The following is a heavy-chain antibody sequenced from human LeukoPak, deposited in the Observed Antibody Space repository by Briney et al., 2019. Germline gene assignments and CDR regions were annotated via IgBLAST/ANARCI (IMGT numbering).Heavy chain of an antibody. V-gene: IGHV3-23*01. Sequence: GGSLRLSCAASGFTFSSYWMSWVRQAPGKGLEWVSAISGSGGSTYYADSVKGRFTISRDNSKNTLYLQMNSLRAEDTAVYYCAKSGYSYGPYYYYGMDVWGQGTMVTVSS. J-gene: IGHJ6*02. D-gene: IGHD5-18*01. CDR2: ISGSGGST. CDR1: GFTFSSYW. CDR3: AKSGYSYGPYYYYGMDV.